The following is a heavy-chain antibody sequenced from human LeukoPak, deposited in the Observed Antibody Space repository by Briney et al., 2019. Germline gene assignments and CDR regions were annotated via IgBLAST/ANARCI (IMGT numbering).Heavy chain of an antibody. CDR2: ISGSGGST. V-gene: IGHV3-23*01. J-gene: IGHJ6*04. Sequence: GGSLRLSCAASGFTFSRYAMSWVRQAPGKGLYWVSAISGSGGSTYYADSVKGRLTISRDNSKNTLYLQMDSLRAEDTALYYCAKSLHSDLLTGVDAWGKGTTVTVSS. D-gene: IGHD3-9*01. CDR1: GFTFSRYA. CDR3: AKSLHSDLLTGVDA.